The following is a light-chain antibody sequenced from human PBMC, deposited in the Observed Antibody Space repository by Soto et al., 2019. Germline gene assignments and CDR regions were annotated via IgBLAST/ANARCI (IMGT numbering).Light chain of an antibody. CDR1: QSVGRDY. CDR3: HQYAYEPLT. Sequence: EIVLTQSPGTLSLSPGQSVTLSCRASQSVGRDYLAWFRHKPGQAPRLLIHHASTRATGVPDRFSGSGSGTDFTFTVSRLEPEDFAVYYCHQYAYEPLTFGGGTKV. J-gene: IGKJ4*01. V-gene: IGKV3-20*01. CDR2: HAS.